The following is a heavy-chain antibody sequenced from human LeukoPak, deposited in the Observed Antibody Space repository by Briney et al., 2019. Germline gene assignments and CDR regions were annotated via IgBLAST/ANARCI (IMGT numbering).Heavy chain of an antibody. CDR1: GYTFTSYD. CDR2: MNPNSGNT. V-gene: IGHV1-8*02. D-gene: IGHD3-10*01. CDR3: ASWNYGSGSYSGYMDV. Sequence: ASVKVSCKASGYTFTSYDINWVRQATGQGLEWMGWMNPNSGNTGYAQKFQGRVTMTRNTYISTAYMELSSLRSEDTAVYYCASWNYGSGSYSGYMDVWGKGTTVTVSS. J-gene: IGHJ6*03.